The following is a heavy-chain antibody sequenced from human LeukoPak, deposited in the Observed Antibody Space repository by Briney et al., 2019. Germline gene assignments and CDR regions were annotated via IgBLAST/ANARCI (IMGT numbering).Heavy chain of an antibody. CDR3: ARLPSSSWYPYYYYGMDV. CDR1: GGSFSGYY. Sequence: SETLSLTCAVYGGSFSGYYWSWIRQPPGKGLEWIGEINHSGSTNYNPSLKSRVTISVDTSKNQFSLKLSSVTAADTAVYYCARLPSSSWYPYYYYGMDVWGKGPRSPSPQ. J-gene: IGHJ6*01. V-gene: IGHV4-34*01. D-gene: IGHD6-13*01. CDR2: INHSGST.